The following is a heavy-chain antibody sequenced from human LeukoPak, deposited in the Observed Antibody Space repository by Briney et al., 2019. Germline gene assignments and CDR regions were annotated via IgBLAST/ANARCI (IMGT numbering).Heavy chain of an antibody. CDR2: INRGGDT. CDR1: GGSFSGYY. CDR3: ARGYGSRSYYTY. Sequence: SETLSLTCAVYGGSFSGYYWGWIRQPPGKGLEWIGEINRGGDTNCSPSLKSRVTISLHTSKNQFSLTLNSVTAADTAVYYCARGYGSRSYYTYWGQGTLVTVSS. D-gene: IGHD3-10*01. V-gene: IGHV4-34*01. J-gene: IGHJ4*02.